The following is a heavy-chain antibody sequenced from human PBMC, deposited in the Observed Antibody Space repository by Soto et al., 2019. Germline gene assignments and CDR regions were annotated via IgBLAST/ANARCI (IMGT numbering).Heavy chain of an antibody. Sequence: QVQLVQSGAAVKKPGSSVKVSCTASGGTFSSYAISWVRQAPGQGLAWMGGIIPISGTANYAQKFQGRVTITADESTSTAYMELSSMRSEDTAVYYCARSQGSSTSLEIYYYYYYGMDVWGQGTTVTVSS. CDR2: IIPISGTA. J-gene: IGHJ6*02. CDR1: GGTFSSYA. D-gene: IGHD2-2*01. CDR3: ARSQGSSTSLEIYYYYYYGMDV. V-gene: IGHV1-69*01.